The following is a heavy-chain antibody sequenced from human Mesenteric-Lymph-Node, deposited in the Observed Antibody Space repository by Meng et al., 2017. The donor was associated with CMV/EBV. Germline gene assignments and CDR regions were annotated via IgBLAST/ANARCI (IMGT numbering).Heavy chain of an antibody. CDR2: ISGSGGST. D-gene: IGHD2-2*01. CDR1: GFTFSSYA. V-gene: IGHV3-23*01. J-gene: IGHJ4*02. Sequence: GESLKISCAASGFTFSSYAMSWVRQAPGKGLEWVSAISGSGGSTYYADSVKGRFTISRDNSKNTLYLQMNSLRAEDTAVYHCAKVWSSVVPAATSDYWGQGTLVTVSS. CDR3: AKVWSSVVPAATSDY.